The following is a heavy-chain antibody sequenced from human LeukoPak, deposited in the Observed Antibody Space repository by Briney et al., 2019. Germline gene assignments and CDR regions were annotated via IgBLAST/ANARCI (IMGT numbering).Heavy chain of an antibody. J-gene: IGHJ4*02. D-gene: IGHD5-12*01. CDR1: GFTFSIYG. V-gene: IGHV3-30*18. Sequence: GRSLRLSCAASGFTFSIYGTHWVRQAPGKGREWVAVISYDGSNKYYADSVKGRFTISRDNSKNTLYLQMNSLRAEDTAVYYCAKDRDSGYDPMYCWFDYWGQGTLVTVSS. CDR2: ISYDGSNK. CDR3: AKDRDSGYDPMYCWFDY.